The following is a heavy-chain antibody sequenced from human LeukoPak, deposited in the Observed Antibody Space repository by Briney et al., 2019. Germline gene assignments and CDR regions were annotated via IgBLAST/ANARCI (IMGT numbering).Heavy chain of an antibody. V-gene: IGHV4-39*01. CDR3: ARHNDFWSGYEVDY. CDR1: GGSISSSSYY. CDR2: IYYSGST. J-gene: IGHJ4*02. Sequence: SETLSLTCTVSGGSISSSSYYWGWIRQPPGKGLEWIGSIYYSGSTYYNPSLKSRVTISVDTSKNQFSLKLSSVTAADTAVYYCARHNDFWSGYEVDYWGQGTLVTVSS. D-gene: IGHD3-3*01.